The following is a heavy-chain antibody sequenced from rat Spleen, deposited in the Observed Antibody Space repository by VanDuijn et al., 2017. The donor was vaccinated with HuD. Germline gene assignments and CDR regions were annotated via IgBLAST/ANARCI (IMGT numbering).Heavy chain of an antibody. J-gene: IGHJ2*01. D-gene: IGHD4-3*01. CDR1: GFTFSNYD. CDR2: ISYDGGST. Sequence: EVQLVESGGGLVQPGRSMKLSCAASGFTFSNYDMAWVRQAPKKGLEWVATISYDGGSTYYRDPVKGRFTISRDNAENTVYLQMNRLRSEDTATYYCAVSGYGYWGQGVMVTVSS. CDR3: AVSGYGY. V-gene: IGHV5-7*01.